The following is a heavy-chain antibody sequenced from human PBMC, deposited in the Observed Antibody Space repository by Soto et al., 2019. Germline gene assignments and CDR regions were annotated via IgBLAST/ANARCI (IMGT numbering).Heavy chain of an antibody. CDR2: IIPIFGST. D-gene: IGHD3-3*01. CDR1: GGTFSNSA. CDR3: ARDGDLRSDFWSGPLGGGWFDP. J-gene: IGHJ5*02. V-gene: IGHV1-69*12. Sequence: QVQLVQSGAEVRKPGSSVKVSCKASGGTFSNSAITWVRQAPGQGLEWVGGIIPIFGSTNYAQKFQRRVTITADESTSTAYMGLSSLTSEDTAVYYCARDGDLRSDFWSGPLGGGWFDPWGQGTLVTVSS.